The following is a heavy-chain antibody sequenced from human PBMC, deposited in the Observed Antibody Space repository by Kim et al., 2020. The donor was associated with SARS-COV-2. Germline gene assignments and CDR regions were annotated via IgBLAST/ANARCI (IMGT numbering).Heavy chain of an antibody. CDR2: IYYSGST. CDR3: ARGITIFRVVTNGMDV. Sequence: SETLSLTCTVSGGSISSGGYYWSWLRQHPGKGLEWIGYIYYSGSTYYNPSLKSRVTISVDTSKNQFSLKLSSVTAADTAVYYCARGITIFRVVTNGMDVWGQGTTVTVSS. D-gene: IGHD3-3*01. J-gene: IGHJ6*02. CDR1: GGSISSGGYY. V-gene: IGHV4-31*03.